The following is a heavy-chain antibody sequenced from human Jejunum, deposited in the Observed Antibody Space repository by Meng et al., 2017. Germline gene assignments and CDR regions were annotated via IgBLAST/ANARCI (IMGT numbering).Heavy chain of an antibody. CDR3: ATGGYSDS. V-gene: IGHV4-39*07. D-gene: IGHD1-1*01. Sequence: SETLSLTCTVSGASIRDSNKDWGWIRQPPGKGLEWIGSFSYVGSTYSNPSLQGRAFLSVDTSKNQVSLRLTSVTAADTAVYYCATGGYSDSWGQGTLVTVSS. J-gene: IGHJ4*02. CDR2: FSYVGST. CDR1: GASIRDSNKD.